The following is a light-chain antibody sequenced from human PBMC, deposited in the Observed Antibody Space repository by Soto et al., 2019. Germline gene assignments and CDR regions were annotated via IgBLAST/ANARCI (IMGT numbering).Light chain of an antibody. CDR3: QQYNYYPYT. CDR2: SAS. J-gene: IGKJ2*01. CDR1: QSISTW. Sequence: DIQRTQSPSTLSASVGDRVTITGRASQSISTWLAWYHQKPGKAPKLLISSASGLASGVPSRFSGSGSGTEFSLAISSLQPDDFAAYYCQQYNYYPYTFGEGTKLEIK. V-gene: IGKV1-5*01.